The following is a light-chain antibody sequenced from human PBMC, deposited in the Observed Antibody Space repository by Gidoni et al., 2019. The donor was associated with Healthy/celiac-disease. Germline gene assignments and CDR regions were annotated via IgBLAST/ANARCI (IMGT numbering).Light chain of an antibody. Sequence: IVSTPSPGTLSLSPGERATLSCRASPSVTSTYLAWYQQRPGQAPRLLIYAASSRATGIPDRFNGSGSGTDFTLTISRLEPEDFAMYYCQEYVSSPLTFGGGTKVEIK. CDR1: PSVTSTY. CDR3: QEYVSSPLT. V-gene: IGKV3-20*01. CDR2: AAS. J-gene: IGKJ4*01.